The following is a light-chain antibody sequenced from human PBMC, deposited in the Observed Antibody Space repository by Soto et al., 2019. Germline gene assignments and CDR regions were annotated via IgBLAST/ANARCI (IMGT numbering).Light chain of an antibody. CDR3: WSYTSSDNWV. CDR1: SSDVGTYDF. Sequence: QSALTQPPSASGSPGQSVTISCTGTSSDVGTYDFVSWYQQHPDKAPKVIISAVSQRRSGVPDRFSGSKSGNTASLTISGLQAEDEADYYCWSYTSSDNWVFGGGTKLTVL. J-gene: IGLJ3*02. V-gene: IGLV2-8*01. CDR2: AVS.